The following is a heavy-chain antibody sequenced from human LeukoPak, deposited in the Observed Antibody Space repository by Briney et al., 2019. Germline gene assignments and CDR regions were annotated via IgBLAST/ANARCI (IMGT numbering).Heavy chain of an antibody. CDR3: ATYRQVLLPFES. Sequence: GGSLRLSCAASGFTFSTYSMIWVRQPPGKGLEWVSSIFPSGGEIHYADSVRGRFTISRDNSKSTLSLQMNSLRAEDTAIYYCATYRQVLLPFESWGQGTLVTVSS. CDR2: IFPSGGEI. CDR1: GFTFSTYS. V-gene: IGHV3-23*01. J-gene: IGHJ4*02. D-gene: IGHD2-8*02.